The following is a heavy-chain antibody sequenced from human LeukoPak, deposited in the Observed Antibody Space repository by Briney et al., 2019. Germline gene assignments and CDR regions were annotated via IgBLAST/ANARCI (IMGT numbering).Heavy chain of an antibody. CDR2: IFSGGST. V-gene: IGHV3-53*01. Sequence: GGSLRLSCAASVFDVSRNSMSWVRQAPGKGLEWVSVIFSGGSTNYANSMKGRFTISRDNSKNTLYLQMNSLRGEDTAVYYCAAWRGSNWFDYWGQGTQVTVSS. D-gene: IGHD6-13*01. J-gene: IGHJ4*02. CDR1: VFDVSRNS. CDR3: AAWRGSNWFDY.